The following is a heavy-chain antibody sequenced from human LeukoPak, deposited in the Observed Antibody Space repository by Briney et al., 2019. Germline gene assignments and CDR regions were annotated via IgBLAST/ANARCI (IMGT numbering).Heavy chain of an antibody. J-gene: IGHJ4*02. V-gene: IGHV1-24*01. CDR2: FDPEDGET. D-gene: IGHD3-10*01. CDR3: ATGGGSGSYSDY. Sequence: GASVKVSCKASGYTFTSYGISWVRQAPGQGLEWMGGFDPEDGETIYAQKFQGRVTMTEDTSTDTAYMELSSLRSEDTAVYYCATGGGSGSYSDYWGQGTLVTVSS. CDR1: GYTFTSYG.